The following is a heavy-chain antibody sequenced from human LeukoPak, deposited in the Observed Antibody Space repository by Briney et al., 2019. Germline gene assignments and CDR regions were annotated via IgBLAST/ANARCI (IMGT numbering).Heavy chain of an antibody. Sequence: PGGSLRLSCAASGFTFSSYGMHWVRQAPGKGLEWVAVISYDGSNKYYADSVKGRFTISRDNSKNTLYLQMSSLRAEDTAVYYCAKIPILTGYYIDYYYYGMDVWGQGTTVTVSS. J-gene: IGHJ6*02. CDR3: AKIPILTGYYIDYYYYGMDV. CDR1: GFTFSSYG. V-gene: IGHV3-30*18. CDR2: ISYDGSNK. D-gene: IGHD3-9*01.